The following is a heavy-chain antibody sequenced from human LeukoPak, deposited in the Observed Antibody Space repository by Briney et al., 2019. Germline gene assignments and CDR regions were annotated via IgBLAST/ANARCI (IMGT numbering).Heavy chain of an antibody. J-gene: IGHJ6*03. V-gene: IGHV3-21*01. CDR1: GFTFDTYS. CDR3: ARDKSGSYDRYMDV. D-gene: IGHD1-26*01. CDR2: ISSRSTYI. Sequence: PGGSLRLSCAASGFTFDTYSMDWVRQAPGKGLEWVSSISSRSTYIYYADSVKGRFTISRDNANNSLHLQMNSLRAEDTAVYYCARDKSGSYDRYMDVWGTGTTVTVSS.